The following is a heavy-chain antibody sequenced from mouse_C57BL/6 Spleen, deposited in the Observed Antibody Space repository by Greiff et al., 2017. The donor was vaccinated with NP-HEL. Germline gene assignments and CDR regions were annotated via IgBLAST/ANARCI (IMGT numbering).Heavy chain of an antibody. J-gene: IGHJ1*03. D-gene: IGHD1-1*01. Sequence: QVHVKQPGAELVRPGSSVKLSCKASGYTFTSYWMHWVKQRPIQGLEWIGNIDPSDSETHYNQKFKDKATLTVDKSSSTAYMQLSSLTSEDSAVYYCAREANYGSSYWYFDVWGTGTTVTVSS. CDR1: GYTFTSYW. V-gene: IGHV1-52*01. CDR2: IDPSDSET. CDR3: AREANYGSSYWYFDV.